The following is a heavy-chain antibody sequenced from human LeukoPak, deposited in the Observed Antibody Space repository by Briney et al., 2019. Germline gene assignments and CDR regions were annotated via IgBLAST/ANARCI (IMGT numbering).Heavy chain of an antibody. D-gene: IGHD1-20*01. CDR1: GFAFTNYG. J-gene: IGHJ4*02. CDR3: ARNYNWMSY. V-gene: IGHV3-74*01. Sequence: QPGGSLRLSCVASGFAFTNYGMMWVRQAPGKGLVWVSYINNDGRSTTYADSVKGRFTITRDNGKNTLYLQMNSLRDDDTAMYYCARNYNWMSYWGQGTLVIVSS. CDR2: INNDGRST.